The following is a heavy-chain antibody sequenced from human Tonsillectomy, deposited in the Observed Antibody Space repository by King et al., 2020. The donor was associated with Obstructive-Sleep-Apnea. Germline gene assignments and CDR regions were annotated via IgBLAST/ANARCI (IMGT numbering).Heavy chain of an antibody. CDR2: ISYDGSNK. CDR1: GFTFSSYG. D-gene: IGHD6-13*01. Sequence: VQLVESGGGVVQPGRSLRLSCAASGFTFSSYGMHWVRQAPGKGLEWVAVISYDGSNKYYADSVKGRFTISRDNSKNTLYLQMNGLRVEDTAIYYCAKEGLAPTGTTFDYWGQATLVTVSS. J-gene: IGHJ4*02. CDR3: AKEGLAPTGTTFDY. V-gene: IGHV3-30*18.